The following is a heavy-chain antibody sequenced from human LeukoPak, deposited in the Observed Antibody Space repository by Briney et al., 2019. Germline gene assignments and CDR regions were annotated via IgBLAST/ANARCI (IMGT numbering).Heavy chain of an antibody. V-gene: IGHV1-18*01. J-gene: IGHJ4*02. CDR1: GYTFTSYG. CDR2: ISAYNGNT. Sequence: ASVKVSFKASGYTFTSYGISWVRQAPGQGLEWMGWISAYNGNTNYAQKLQGRVTMTTDTSTSTAYMELRSLRSDDTAVYYCARDRDDSSGYYEDYWGQGTLVTVSS. D-gene: IGHD3-22*01. CDR3: ARDRDDSSGYYEDY.